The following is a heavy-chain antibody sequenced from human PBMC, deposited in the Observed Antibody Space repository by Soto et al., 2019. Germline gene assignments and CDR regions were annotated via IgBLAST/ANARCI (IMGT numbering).Heavy chain of an antibody. V-gene: IGHV3-23*01. D-gene: IGHD1-1*01. CDR2: ISGSGGST. J-gene: IGHJ5*02. CDR3: AHDRYTWNLPSHWFDP. Sequence: GGSLRLSCAASGFTFSSYARSWVRQAPGKGMEWVSAISGSGGSTYYAASVKGRFTISRDNSKNTLSLQLHSPSAEDTAVYYCAHDRYTWNLPSHWFDPWGHGTLVPVSS. CDR1: GFTFSSYA.